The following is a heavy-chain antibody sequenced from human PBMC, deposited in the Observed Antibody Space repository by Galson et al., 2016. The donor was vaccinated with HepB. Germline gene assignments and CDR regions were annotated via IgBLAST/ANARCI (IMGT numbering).Heavy chain of an antibody. CDR1: GYDFSTYW. V-gene: IGHV5-51*03. CDR2: IHPGDSDA. CDR3: TRRVNRAFDF. Sequence: QSGAEVKRPGESLEISCKGSGYDFSTYWIVWVRQLPGKGLEWMAMIHPGDSDAKFSPSFQGRVTISADKSMNTAFLQWTRVKASDSATYYCTRRVNRAFDFWGQGTVVTVSS. J-gene: IGHJ3*01.